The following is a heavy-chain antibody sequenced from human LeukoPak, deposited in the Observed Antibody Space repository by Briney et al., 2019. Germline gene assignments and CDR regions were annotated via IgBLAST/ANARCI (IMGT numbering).Heavy chain of an antibody. CDR1: GYIFTSYW. CDR3: ARRGYSYGYDY. CDR2: IYPGDSDT. V-gene: IGHV5-51*07. Sequence: GESLQISCKGSGYIFTSYWIGWVHQLPGKGLEWMGIIYPGDSDTRYSPSFQGQVTISADKSISTAYLQWSSLKASDTAMYYCARRGYSYGYDYWGQGTLVTVSS. D-gene: IGHD5-18*01. J-gene: IGHJ4*02.